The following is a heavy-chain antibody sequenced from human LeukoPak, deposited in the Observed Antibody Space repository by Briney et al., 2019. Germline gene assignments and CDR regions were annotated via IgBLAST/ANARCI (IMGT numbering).Heavy chain of an antibody. D-gene: IGHD6-19*01. J-gene: IGHJ4*02. CDR3: ARGYSSGRIDS. CDR2: IYYTGST. V-gene: IGHV4-59*01. CDR1: GGSISNYY. Sequence: PSETLSLTCTVSGGSISNYYWSWLRQPPGKGLEWIAYIYYTGSTNYNPSLKSRVTISVDTSKNQFSLKLSSVTAADTAVYHCARGYSSGRIDSWGQGTLVTVSS.